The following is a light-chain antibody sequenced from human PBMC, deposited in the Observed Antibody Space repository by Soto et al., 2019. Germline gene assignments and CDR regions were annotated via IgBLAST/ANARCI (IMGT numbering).Light chain of an antibody. CDR2: EAS. Sequence: EFVLTQSPATLSLSPGERATLSCRASQTISRFLAWYQQKPGQAPRLLIYEASNRASGTPARFSGSESGTCFTLTISSLEPEDFAVYYCQYRSSFGPGTKVDIK. J-gene: IGKJ3*01. CDR3: QYRSS. CDR1: QTISRF. V-gene: IGKV3-11*01.